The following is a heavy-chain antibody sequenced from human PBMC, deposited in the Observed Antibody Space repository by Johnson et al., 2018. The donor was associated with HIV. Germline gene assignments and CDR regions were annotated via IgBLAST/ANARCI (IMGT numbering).Heavy chain of an antibody. CDR2: IKQDGSEK. CDR3: ASSIRNDAFDI. Sequence: VQLVESVGGLVQPGGSLRLSCAASGFTFSSYWMSWVRQAPGKGLEWVANIKQDGSEKYYVDSVKGRFTISRDNAKNSLYLQMNSLRAEDTAVYYCASSIRNDAFDIWGQGTMVTVSS. V-gene: IGHV3-7*01. J-gene: IGHJ3*02. CDR1: GFTFSSYW.